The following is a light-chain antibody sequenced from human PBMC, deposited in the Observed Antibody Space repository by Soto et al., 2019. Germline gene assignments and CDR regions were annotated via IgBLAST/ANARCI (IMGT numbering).Light chain of an antibody. CDR1: SSNIGRGYD. CDR2: GDN. J-gene: IGLJ3*02. V-gene: IGLV1-40*01. CDR3: QTFDSSLTISWV. Sequence: VLTQPPSVSGAPGQRVTISCTGSSSNIGRGYDVHWYQQVPGSAPRLLLSGDNTRPSGVPDRFSGSRSGTSASLAITGLQAEDEADYYCQTFDSSLTISWVFGGGTQLTVL.